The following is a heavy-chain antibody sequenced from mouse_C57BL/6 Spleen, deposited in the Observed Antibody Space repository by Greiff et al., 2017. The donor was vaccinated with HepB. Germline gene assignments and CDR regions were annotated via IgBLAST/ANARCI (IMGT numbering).Heavy chain of an antibody. J-gene: IGHJ1*03. D-gene: IGHD1-1*01. CDR2: IHPNSGST. Sequence: QVQLQQSGAELVKPGASVKLSCKASGYTFTSYWMHWVKQRPGQGLEWIGMIHPNSGSTNYNEKFKSKATLTVDKSSSTAYMQLSSLTSEDSAVYYCARPYYGSSHWYFDVWGTGTTVTVSS. CDR3: ARPYYGSSHWYFDV. CDR1: GYTFTSYW. V-gene: IGHV1-64*01.